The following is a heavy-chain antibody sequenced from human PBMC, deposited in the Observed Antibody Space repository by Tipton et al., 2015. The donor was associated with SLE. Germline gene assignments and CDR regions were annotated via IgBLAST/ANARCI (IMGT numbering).Heavy chain of an antibody. J-gene: IGHJ2*01. CDR1: GFTFSSYA. Sequence: SLRLSCSASGFTFSSYAMHWVRQAPGKGLEYVSAISSNGGSTYYADSVKGRFTISRDNAKNSLYLQMKSLRAEDTAVYYCARGGSSRFDLWGRGTLVTVSS. CDR2: ISSNGGST. CDR3: ARGGSSRFDL. V-gene: IGHV3-64*04.